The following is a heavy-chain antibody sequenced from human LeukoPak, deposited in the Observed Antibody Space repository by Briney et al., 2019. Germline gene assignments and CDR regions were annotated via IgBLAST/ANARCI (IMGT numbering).Heavy chain of an antibody. CDR3: ARGGYDYVWGSYQGGWVDY. J-gene: IGHJ4*02. D-gene: IGHD3-16*02. CDR1: GGSISSYY. Sequence: PSETLSLTCTVSGGSISSYYWSWIRQPPGKGLEWIGYIYYSGSTNYNPSLKSRVTISVDTSKNQFSLKLSSVTAADTAVYYCARGGYDYVWGSYQGGWVDYWGQGTLVTVSS. CDR2: IYYSGST. V-gene: IGHV4-59*01.